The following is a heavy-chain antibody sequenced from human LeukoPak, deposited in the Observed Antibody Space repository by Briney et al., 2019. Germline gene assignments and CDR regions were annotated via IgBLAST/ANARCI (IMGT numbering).Heavy chain of an antibody. V-gene: IGHV4-38-2*02. CDR1: GYSISSGYY. CDR3: ARHRRCSSTSCPVRWFDP. CDR2: IYHSGST. J-gene: IGHJ5*02. Sequence: SETLSLTCTVSGYSISSGYYWGWIRQPPGKGLEWIGSIYHSGSTYYNPSLKSRVTISVDTSKNQFSLKLSSVTAADTAVYYCARHRRCSSTSCPVRWFDPWGQGTLVTVSS. D-gene: IGHD2-2*01.